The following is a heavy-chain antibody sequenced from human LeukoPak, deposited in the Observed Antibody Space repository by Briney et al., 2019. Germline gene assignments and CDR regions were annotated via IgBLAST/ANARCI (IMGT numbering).Heavy chain of an antibody. J-gene: IGHJ6*03. Sequence: ASVKVSCKASGYTFTGYYMHWVRQAPGQGLEWMGWINPNSGGTNYAQKFQGRVTMTRDTSISTAYMELSRLRSDDTAVYYCARDSSGWYTYYYYMDVWGKGTRSPSP. CDR2: INPNSGGT. CDR1: GYTFTGYY. D-gene: IGHD6-19*01. V-gene: IGHV1-2*02. CDR3: ARDSSGWYTYYYYMDV.